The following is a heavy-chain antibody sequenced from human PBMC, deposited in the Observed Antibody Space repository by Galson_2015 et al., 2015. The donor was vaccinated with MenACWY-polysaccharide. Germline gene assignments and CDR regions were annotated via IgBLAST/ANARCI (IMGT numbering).Heavy chain of an antibody. V-gene: IGHV3-23*01. Sequence: SLRLSCAASGFTFSNYAMTWVRQAPGKGLEWVSSFDGSGGHPYYADSVRGRFAVSRDDSKNTLYLEMNSLRVDDTAVYYCAKGLQAGGWSGYFGRWGQGTRIIVSS. CDR1: GFTFSNYA. J-gene: IGHJ5*02. CDR2: FDGSGGHP. CDR3: AKGLQAGGWSGYFGR. D-gene: IGHD6-13*01.